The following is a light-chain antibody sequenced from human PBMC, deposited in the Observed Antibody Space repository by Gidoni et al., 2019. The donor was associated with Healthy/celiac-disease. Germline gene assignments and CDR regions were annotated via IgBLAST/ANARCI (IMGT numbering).Light chain of an antibody. CDR2: AAS. V-gene: IGKV1-39*01. Sequence: DIQMTRSPSSLSASVGDRVTITCRASQSISSYLNWYQQKPGKAPKLLIYAASSLQSGVPSRFSGSGSGTDFTLTISSLQPEDFATYYCQQSYSTPPNTFGGXTKVEIK. CDR1: QSISSY. CDR3: QQSYSTPPNT. J-gene: IGKJ4*01.